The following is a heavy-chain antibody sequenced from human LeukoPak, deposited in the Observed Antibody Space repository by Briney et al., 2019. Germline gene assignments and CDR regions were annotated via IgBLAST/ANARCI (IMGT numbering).Heavy chain of an antibody. CDR2: INPSGGST. CDR3: ARSWVVAPPSSGMDV. D-gene: IGHD2-15*01. J-gene: IGHJ6*02. Sequence: ASVKVSCKASGYTFTSYYMHWVRQAPGQGLDWMGIINPSGGSTSYAQKFQGRVTMTRDTYTSTVYMELSSLRSEDTAVYYCARSWVVAPPSSGMDVWGQGTTVTVSS. V-gene: IGHV1-46*01. CDR1: GYTFTSYY.